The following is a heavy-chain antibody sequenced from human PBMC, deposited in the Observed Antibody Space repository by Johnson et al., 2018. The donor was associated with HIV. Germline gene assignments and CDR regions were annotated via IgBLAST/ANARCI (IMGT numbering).Heavy chain of an antibody. CDR3: ARDRRDYDSSGYYHDAFEF. CDR2: ISGSGGST. CDR1: GFTFSSYA. V-gene: IGHV3-23*04. J-gene: IGHJ3*01. Sequence: VQLVESGGGLVQPGGSLRLSCAASGFTFSSYAMSWVRQAPGKGLEWVSAISGSGGSTYYADSVQGRFTTSRHNSKNTLYLQMNSLRAEDTAVYFCARDRRDYDSSGYYHDAFEFWGQGTMVTVSS. D-gene: IGHD3-22*01.